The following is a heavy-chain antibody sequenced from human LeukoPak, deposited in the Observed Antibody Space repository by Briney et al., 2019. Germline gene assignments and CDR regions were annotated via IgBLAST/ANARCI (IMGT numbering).Heavy chain of an antibody. CDR2: ISGSDGRT. V-gene: IGHV3-23*01. CDR1: GFTFSSYA. Sequence: GGSLRLSCAASGFTFSSYAMSWVRQAPGKGLEWVATISGSDGRTYYADSVRGRFTISRDNSKNTLYLQMNSLRAEDTAVYYCAKDRGPDAFDIWGQGTMVTVSS. CDR3: AKDRGPDAFDI. J-gene: IGHJ3*02.